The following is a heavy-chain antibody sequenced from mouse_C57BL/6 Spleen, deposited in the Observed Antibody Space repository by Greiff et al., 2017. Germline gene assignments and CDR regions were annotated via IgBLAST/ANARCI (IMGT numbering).Heavy chain of an antibody. V-gene: IGHV1-26*01. CDR3: ARDGYYQE. J-gene: IGHJ2*01. CDR1: GYTFTDYY. Sequence: VQLQQSGPELVKPGASVKISCKASGYTFTDYYMNWVKQSHGKSLEWIGDINPNNGGTSYNQKFKGKATLTVDKSSSTAYMELRSLTSEDSAVYYCARDGYYQEWGQGTTLTVSS. D-gene: IGHD2-3*01. CDR2: INPNNGGT.